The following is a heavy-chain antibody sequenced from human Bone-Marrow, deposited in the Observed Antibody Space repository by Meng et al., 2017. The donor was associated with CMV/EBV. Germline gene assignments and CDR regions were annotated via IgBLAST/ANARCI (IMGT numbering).Heavy chain of an antibody. CDR3: AKVIVGATSGFDY. Sequence: GESLKISCAASGFTFSSYEMNWVRQAPGKGLEWVSVIYSGGSSTYYADSVKGRFTISRDNSKNTLYLQMNSLRAEDTAVYYCAKVIVGATSGFDYWGQGTLVTVSS. CDR2: IYSGGSST. V-gene: IGHV3-23*03. J-gene: IGHJ4*02. CDR1: GFTFSSYE. D-gene: IGHD1-26*01.